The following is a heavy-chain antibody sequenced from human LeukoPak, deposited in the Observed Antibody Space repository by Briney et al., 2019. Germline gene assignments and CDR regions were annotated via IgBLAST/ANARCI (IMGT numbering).Heavy chain of an antibody. J-gene: IGHJ4*02. CDR2: IRHDGSIK. Sequence: PGGSLRLSCAASGYIFSTYGMYWVRQAPGKGLEWVAFIRHDGSIKNYADSVKGRSTISRDNSKNTLYLQMNSLRAEDTAVYYCAKDNLADIDYWGQGTLVTVSS. CDR1: GYIFSTYG. CDR3: AKDNLADIDY. D-gene: IGHD3-16*01. V-gene: IGHV3-30*02.